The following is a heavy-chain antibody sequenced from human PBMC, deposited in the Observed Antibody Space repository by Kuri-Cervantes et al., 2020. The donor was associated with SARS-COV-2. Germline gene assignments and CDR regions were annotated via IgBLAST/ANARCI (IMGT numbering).Heavy chain of an antibody. V-gene: IGHV4-34*01. CDR2: INHSGGT. Sequence: ESLKISCAASGFTFSNYSMNWIRQPPGKGLEWIGEINHSGGTNYNPSLKSRVTISVDTSKNQFSLKLSSVTAADTAVYYCARGGDYSYWFDPWGQGTLVTVSS. D-gene: IGHD4-17*01. J-gene: IGHJ5*02. CDR3: ARGGDYSYWFDP. CDR1: GFTFSNYS.